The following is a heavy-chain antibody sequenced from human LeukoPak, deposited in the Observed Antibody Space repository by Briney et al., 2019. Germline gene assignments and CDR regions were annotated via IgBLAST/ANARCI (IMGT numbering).Heavy chain of an antibody. Sequence: GRSLRLSCAASGFTFRSYGMHWVRQAPGKGLEWVAVIWYDGSKTYYADSVKGRFTISRDNSKNILYLQMSSLRADDTAVYYCARYNTGGSDYWGQGTLVTVSS. CDR1: GFTFRSYG. CDR2: IWYDGSKT. D-gene: IGHD7-27*01. V-gene: IGHV3-33*01. J-gene: IGHJ4*01. CDR3: ARYNTGGSDY.